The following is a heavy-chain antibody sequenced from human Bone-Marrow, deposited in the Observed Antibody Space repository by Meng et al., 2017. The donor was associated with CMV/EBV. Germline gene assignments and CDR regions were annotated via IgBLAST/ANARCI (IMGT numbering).Heavy chain of an antibody. D-gene: IGHD3-16*01. J-gene: IGHJ5*02. V-gene: IGHV1-2*02. CDR2: INPNSGGT. CDR3: ARSYDYVWGFDP. Sequence: GGSLRLSCAASGFTFSSYAMHWVRQAPGQGLEWMGWINPNSGGTNYAQKFQGRVTMTRDTSISTAYMELSRLRSDDTAVYYCARSYDYVWGFDPWGQGTLVTVSS. CDR1: GFTFSSYA.